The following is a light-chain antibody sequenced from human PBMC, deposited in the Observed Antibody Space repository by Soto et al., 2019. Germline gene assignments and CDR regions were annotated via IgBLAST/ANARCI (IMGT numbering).Light chain of an antibody. V-gene: IGLV2-14*01. J-gene: IGLJ2*01. Sequence: QSALTQPASVSGSPGQSITISCTGITSDLGNYNFVSWYEVNPGKAPKLLMYEVNKRPSGVSDRFSGSKSGNTASLTISGLRPEDEADYYFSSTSFTGNSDIVVLGGGPTLTVL. CDR3: SSTSFTGNSDIVV. CDR1: TSDLGNYNF. CDR2: EVN.